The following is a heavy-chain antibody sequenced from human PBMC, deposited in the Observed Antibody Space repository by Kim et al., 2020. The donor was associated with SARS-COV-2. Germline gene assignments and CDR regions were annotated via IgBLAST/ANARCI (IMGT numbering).Heavy chain of an antibody. J-gene: IGHJ4*02. CDR3: ARGSGSYGFDS. D-gene: IGHD1-26*01. V-gene: IGHV3-74*01. Sequence: YASAVKGRFTISRDNAKSKLDLQMNSRRPEDTAVYYCARGSGSYGFDSWGQGVLVTVSS.